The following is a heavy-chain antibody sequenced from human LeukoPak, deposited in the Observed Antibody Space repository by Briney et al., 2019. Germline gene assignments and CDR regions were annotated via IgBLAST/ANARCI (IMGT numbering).Heavy chain of an antibody. CDR3: ARGDSSSWYSNNWFDP. Sequence: ASVKLSCKAFGYTFTGYYMHWVRQAPGQGLEWMGWINPNSGGTNYAQKFQGRVTMTRDTSISTAYMELSRLRSDDTAVYYCARGDSSSWYSNNWFDPWGQGTLVTVSS. D-gene: IGHD6-13*01. J-gene: IGHJ5*02. CDR1: GYTFTGYY. CDR2: INPNSGGT. V-gene: IGHV1-2*02.